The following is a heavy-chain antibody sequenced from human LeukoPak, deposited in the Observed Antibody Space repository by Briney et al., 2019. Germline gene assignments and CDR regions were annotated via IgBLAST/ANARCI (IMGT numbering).Heavy chain of an antibody. CDR1: GYTLTELS. D-gene: IGHD1-26*01. CDR3: ATDGPTSSDAFDI. CDR2: FDPEDGET. V-gene: IGHV1-24*01. J-gene: IGHJ3*02. Sequence: ASVKASCKVSGYTLTELSMHWVRQAPGKGLGWMGGFDPEDGETIYAQKFQGRVTMTEDTSTDTAYMELSSLRSEDTAVYYCATDGPTSSDAFDIWGQGTMVTVSS.